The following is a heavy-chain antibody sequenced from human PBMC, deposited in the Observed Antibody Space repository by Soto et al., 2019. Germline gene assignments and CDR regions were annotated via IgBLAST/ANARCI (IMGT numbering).Heavy chain of an antibody. CDR2: IYHSGST. Sequence: PSETLSLTCAVSGYSISSGYYWGWIRQPPGKGLEWIGCIYHSGSTYYNPSLKSRVTISVDTSKNQFSLKLSSVTAADTAVYYCARVQYDFWSGYLPWFDPWGQGTLVTVSS. D-gene: IGHD3-3*01. CDR1: GYSISSGYY. CDR3: ARVQYDFWSGYLPWFDP. V-gene: IGHV4-38-2*01. J-gene: IGHJ5*02.